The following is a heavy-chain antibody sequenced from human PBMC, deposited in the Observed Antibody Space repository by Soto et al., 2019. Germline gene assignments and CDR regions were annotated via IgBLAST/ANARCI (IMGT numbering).Heavy chain of an antibody. V-gene: IGHV4-4*02. Sequence: QVQLQESGPGLVKPSGTLSLTCADSSGSISSSHWWSWVRQPPGKGLGWIGEIDHSGRTNYNPSLRSRVTISVDKSKNQFSLKLSSVTAAATAVYYCGGLVPTVTIHWYFDLWGRGTLVTVSS. CDR2: IDHSGRT. D-gene: IGHD4-17*01. J-gene: IGHJ2*01. CDR3: GGLVPTVTIHWYFDL. CDR1: SGSISSSHW.